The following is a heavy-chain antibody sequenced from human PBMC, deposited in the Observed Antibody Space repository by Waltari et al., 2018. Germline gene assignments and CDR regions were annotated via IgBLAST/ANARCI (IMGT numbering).Heavy chain of an antibody. CDR1: GDSVPSNSAA. J-gene: IGHJ6*03. D-gene: IGHD3-9*01. V-gene: IGHV6-1*01. CDR2: TYYRSKWYN. Sequence: QVQLQQSGPGLVKPSQTLSLTCAISGDSVPSNSAAWNWIRPSPSRGLEWLGRTYYRSKWYNDYAVSVKSRITINPDTSKNQFSLQLNSVTPEDTAVYYCARECYDILTGYSIPWYMDVWGKGTTVTVSS. CDR3: ARECYDILTGYSIPWYMDV.